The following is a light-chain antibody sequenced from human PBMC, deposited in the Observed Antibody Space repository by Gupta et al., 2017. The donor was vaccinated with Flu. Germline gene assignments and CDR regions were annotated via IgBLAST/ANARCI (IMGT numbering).Light chain of an antibody. CDR3: QQRSNWSPWT. J-gene: IGKJ1*01. CDR1: QSVGSY. Sequence: EILLTQSPVPLSLSPGERATFSCRASQSVGSYLSWLQQRPGQPPRLLIYDASNRATGIPSRFSGSGSGTDFTLTISSLEPEDFAVYYCQQRSNWSPWTFGQGTRVEMK. V-gene: IGKV3-11*01. CDR2: DAS.